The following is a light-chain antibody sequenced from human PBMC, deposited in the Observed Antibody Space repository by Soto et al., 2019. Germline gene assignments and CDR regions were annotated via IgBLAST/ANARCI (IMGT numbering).Light chain of an antibody. J-gene: IGKJ1*01. Sequence: DIQMTQSPSTLSASVGDRVTITCRASQSISSWLAWYQQKPGKAPKLLIYKASSLESGVPSRFSGSVSGTEFTLPISRLEPEDVATSYCQNWSFGQGTKVDIK. CDR2: KAS. CDR3: QNWS. CDR1: QSISSW. V-gene: IGKV1-5*03.